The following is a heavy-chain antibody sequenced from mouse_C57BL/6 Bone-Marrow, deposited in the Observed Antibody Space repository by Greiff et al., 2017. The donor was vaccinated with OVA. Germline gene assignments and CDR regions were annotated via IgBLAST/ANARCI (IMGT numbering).Heavy chain of an antibody. D-gene: IGHD1-1*01. Sequence: EVKVEESGGGLVQPGGSLKLSCAASGFTFSDYGMAWVRQAPRKGPEWVAFISNLAYSIYYADTVTGRFTISRENAKNTLYLEMSSLRSEDTAMYYCARPHYYGSSYDWYFDVWGTGTTVTVSS. J-gene: IGHJ1*03. CDR2: ISNLAYSI. V-gene: IGHV5-15*04. CDR3: ARPHYYGSSYDWYFDV. CDR1: GFTFSDYG.